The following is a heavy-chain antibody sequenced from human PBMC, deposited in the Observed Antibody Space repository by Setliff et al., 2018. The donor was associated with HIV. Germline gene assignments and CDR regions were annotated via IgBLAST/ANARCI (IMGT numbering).Heavy chain of an antibody. CDR3: ARYTVGSMVDY. CDR1: GGSIISDIFY. CDR2: IYPGST. Sequence: PSETLSLTCSVSGGSIISDIFYWGWIRQPPGKSLEWIGSIYPGSTKCNPSLRSRLTISLDSPTNQFSVTLSSVTAADTAMYYCARYTVGSMVDYWGPGTLVTVSS. D-gene: IGHD5-12*01. V-gene: IGHV4-39*01. J-gene: IGHJ4*02.